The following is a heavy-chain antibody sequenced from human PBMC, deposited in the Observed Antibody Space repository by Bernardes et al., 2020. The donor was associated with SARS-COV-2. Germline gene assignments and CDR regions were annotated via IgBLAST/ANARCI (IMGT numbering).Heavy chain of an antibody. V-gene: IGHV4-34*01. CDR3: ARGDGEYSGGFYNYNGLDV. J-gene: IGHJ6*02. D-gene: IGHD1-26*01. Sequence: SRVTISVDTSKKQFSLKLSSVTAADTAMYYCARGDGEYSGGFYNYNGLDVWGQGITVTVSS.